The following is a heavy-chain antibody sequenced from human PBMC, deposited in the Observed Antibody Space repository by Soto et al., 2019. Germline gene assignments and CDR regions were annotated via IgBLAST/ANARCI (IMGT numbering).Heavy chain of an antibody. D-gene: IGHD6-13*01. V-gene: IGHV4-59*01. CDR3: ARGSPPRAAIPDS. J-gene: IGHJ4*02. Sequence: SETLSLTCTVSGGSTINYYWIWIRQSPGRGLEWIGNIYSSGNTKYNPSLGSRVTISIDTSKNQLSLKLNSVTAADTAVYYCARGSPPRAAIPDSWGQGTLVTVSS. CDR1: GGSTINYY. CDR2: IYSSGNT.